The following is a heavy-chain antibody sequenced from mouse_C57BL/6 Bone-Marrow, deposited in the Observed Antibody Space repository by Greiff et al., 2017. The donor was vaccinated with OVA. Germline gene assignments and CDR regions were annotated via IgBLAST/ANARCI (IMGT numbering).Heavy chain of an antibody. CDR3: TQLSGTRVYY. V-gene: IGHV14-4*01. D-gene: IGHD4-1*01. Sequence: LVESGAELVRPGASVKLSCTASGFNIKDDYMHWVKQRPEQGLEWIGWIDPENGDTEYASKFQGKATITADTSSNTAYLQLSTLTSEDTAVSYTTQLSGTRVYYWGQGTTLTVSS. J-gene: IGHJ2*01. CDR2: IDPENGDT. CDR1: GFNIKDDY.